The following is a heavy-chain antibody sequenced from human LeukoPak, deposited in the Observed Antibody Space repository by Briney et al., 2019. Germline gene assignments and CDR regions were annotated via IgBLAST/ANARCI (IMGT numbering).Heavy chain of an antibody. CDR3: ARASGYSGYDPFDY. D-gene: IGHD5-12*01. CDR2: IYSGGDT. CDR1: GFTVSSNY. V-gene: IGHV3-53*01. J-gene: IGHJ4*02. Sequence: QAGGSLRLSCAASGFTVSSNYMSWVRQAPGKGLEWVSVIYSGGDTYYADSVKGRSTISRDNSKNTLYLQMNTLRAEDTAVYYCARASGYSGYDPFDYWGQGTLVTVSS.